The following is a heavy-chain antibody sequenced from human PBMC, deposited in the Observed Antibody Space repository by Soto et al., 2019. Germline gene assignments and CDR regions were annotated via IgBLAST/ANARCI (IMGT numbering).Heavy chain of an antibody. J-gene: IGHJ4*02. D-gene: IGHD3-3*01. CDR2: ISAYNGNT. V-gene: IGHV1-18*01. CDR3: ARAANYDFWSGYIPGYYFDY. Sequence: QVQLVQSGAEVKKPGASVKVSCKASGYTFTSYGISWVRQAPGQGLEWMGWISAYNGNTNYAQKLQGRVTMTTDTSTSTAYMELRSLRSDDTAVYYCARAANYDFWSGYIPGYYFDYWGQGTLVTVSS. CDR1: GYTFTSYG.